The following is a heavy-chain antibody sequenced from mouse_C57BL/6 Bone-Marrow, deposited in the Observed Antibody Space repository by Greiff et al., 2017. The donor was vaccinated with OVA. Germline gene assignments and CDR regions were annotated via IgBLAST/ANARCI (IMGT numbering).Heavy chain of an antibody. V-gene: IGHV1-82*01. CDR2: IYPGDGDT. CDR1: GYAFSSSW. D-gene: IGHD3-1*01. Sequence: QVQLKESGPELVKPGASVKISCKASGYAFSSSWMNWVKQRPGKGLEWIGRIYPGDGDTNYNGKFKGKATLTADKSSSTAYMQLSSLTSEDSAVYFCASSGLPYYFDYWGQGTTLTVSS. CDR3: ASSGLPYYFDY. J-gene: IGHJ2*01.